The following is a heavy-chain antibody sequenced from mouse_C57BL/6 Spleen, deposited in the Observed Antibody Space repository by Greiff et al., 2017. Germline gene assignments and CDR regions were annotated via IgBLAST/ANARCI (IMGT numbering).Heavy chain of an antibody. Sequence: EVQLQQSVAELVRPGASVKLSCTASGFNINTTYMHWVKQRPEQGLEWIGRIDPANGNTKYAPTFQGKATLTADTSSNTAYLQLRSLRSEDDDIYYCDRGRSGNYVYAMDYWGQGTSVTVSS. CDR3: DRGRSGNYVYAMDY. D-gene: IGHD2-1*01. V-gene: IGHV14-3*01. CDR2: IDPANGNT. J-gene: IGHJ4*01. CDR1: GFNINTTY.